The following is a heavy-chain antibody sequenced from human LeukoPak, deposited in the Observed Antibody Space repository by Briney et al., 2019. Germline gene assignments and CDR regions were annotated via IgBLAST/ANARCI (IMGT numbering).Heavy chain of an antibody. V-gene: IGHV3-21*04. Sequence: PGGSLRLSCAASGFTFSSYSMNWVRQAPGKGLEWVSSISSSSSTYYAASVKGRFTISRDNPKNTLYLQMNSLRAEDTAVYYCAKGRAGNYYYDSSDYWGQGTLVTVSS. CDR1: GFTFSSYS. CDR3: AKGRAGNYYYDSSDY. J-gene: IGHJ4*02. CDR2: ISSSSST. D-gene: IGHD3-22*01.